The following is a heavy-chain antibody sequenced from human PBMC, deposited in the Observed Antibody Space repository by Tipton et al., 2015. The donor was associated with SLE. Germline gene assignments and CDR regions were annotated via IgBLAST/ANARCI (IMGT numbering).Heavy chain of an antibody. CDR2: INHSGST. CDR3: ASAPGAYCTGGVCHGAFDI. V-gene: IGHV4-34*01. CDR1: GGSFSGYY. J-gene: IGHJ3*02. Sequence: TLSLTCAVYGGSFSGYYWSWIRQPPGKGLEWIGEINHSGSTNYNPSLKSRVTISVDTSKNQFSLKLSSVTAADTAVYYCASAPGAYCTGGVCHGAFDIWGQGTMVTVSS. D-gene: IGHD2-8*02.